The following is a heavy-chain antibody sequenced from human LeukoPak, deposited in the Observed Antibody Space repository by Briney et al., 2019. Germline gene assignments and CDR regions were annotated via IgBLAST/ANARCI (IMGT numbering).Heavy chain of an antibody. CDR2: INHNGNT. V-gene: IGHV4-34*01. CDR3: ARGRLVAEYFFDY. D-gene: IGHD5-12*01. Sequence: PSETPSLTCAVYRGSFSGYYWSWIRQPPGRGPEWIGEINHNGNTNYNPSLMGRVSISADTSNNQFSLKVSSLTAADTAVYFCARGRLVAEYFFDYWGQGTLVTVSS. J-gene: IGHJ4*02. CDR1: RGSFSGYY.